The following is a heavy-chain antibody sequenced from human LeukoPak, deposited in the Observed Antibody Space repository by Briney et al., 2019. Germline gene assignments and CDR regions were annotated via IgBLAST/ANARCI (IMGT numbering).Heavy chain of an antibody. D-gene: IGHD2-2*01. CDR1: GYSFTSYW. CDR2: IYPGDSDT. Sequence: GESLKISCKGSGYSFTSYWIGWVRQRPGKGLEWMGIIYPGDSDTIYSPSFQGQVTISADKSISTAYLQWSSLKASDTAMYYCARVRSGYCSSTSCVGFDYWGQGTMVTVSS. CDR3: ARVRSGYCSSTSCVGFDY. J-gene: IGHJ4*02. V-gene: IGHV5-51*01.